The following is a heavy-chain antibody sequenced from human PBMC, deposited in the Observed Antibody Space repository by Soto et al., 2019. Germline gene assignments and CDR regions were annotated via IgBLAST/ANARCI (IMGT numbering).Heavy chain of an antibody. CDR2: ISGDAGRT. CDR3: AKLAPAATYYFDF. V-gene: IGHV3-23*01. J-gene: IGHJ4*02. CDR1: GFPFSRNA. D-gene: IGHD2-2*01. Sequence: EVQLLESGGGLVQPGGSRGPSCEASGFPFSRNAMSWVRQAPGKRLEWVSAISGDAGRTYYADSVKGRFTISRDNSKNTLYLQLNSLRAEDTAIYSCAKLAPAATYYFDFWGQGTLVTVSS.